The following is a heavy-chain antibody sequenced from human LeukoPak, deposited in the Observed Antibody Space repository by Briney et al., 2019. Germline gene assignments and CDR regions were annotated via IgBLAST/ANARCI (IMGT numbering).Heavy chain of an antibody. J-gene: IGHJ4*02. CDR3: AKDRGGWYGDYFDY. D-gene: IGHD6-19*01. V-gene: IGHV3-23*01. CDR2: ISGSGGST. Sequence: GGSLRLSCAASGFTFSSYAMSWVRQAPGKGLEWVSAISGSGGSTYSADSVKGRFTTSRDNSKNTLYLQMNSLRAEDTAVYYCAKDRGGWYGDYFDYWGQGTLVTVSS. CDR1: GFTFSSYA.